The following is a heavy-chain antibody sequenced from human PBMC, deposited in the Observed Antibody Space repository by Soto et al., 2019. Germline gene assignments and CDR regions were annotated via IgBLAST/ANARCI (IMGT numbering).Heavy chain of an antibody. Sequence: ASRKVCCEASGYTFTSYAMHWVRQAPGQRLEWMGWINAGNGNTKYSQKFQGRVTITRDTSASTAYMELSSLRSEDTAVYYRARGGVLRFLALLSQYHSLPPDYCG. D-gene: IGHD3-3*01. CDR3: ARGGVLRFLALLSQYHSLPPDY. CDR2: INAGNGNT. CDR1: GYTFTSYA. V-gene: IGHV1-3*01. J-gene: IGHJ4*01.